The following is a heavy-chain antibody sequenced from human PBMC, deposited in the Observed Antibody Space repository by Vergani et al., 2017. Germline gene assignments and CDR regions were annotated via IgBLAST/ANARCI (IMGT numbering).Heavy chain of an antibody. CDR3: ARHSXVELLVKLGWIDP. CDR1: GASIRSSNYY. V-gene: IGHV4-39*01. Sequence: QLQLQESGPGLVKPSATLTLTCSVSGASIRSSNYYWGWIRQPPGKGLEWIASIYYSGSPYYNPSLKSRVTISVDTSKNQFSLKLSSVTAADTAVYFCARHSXVELLVKLGWIDPWGQGILVTVSS. J-gene: IGHJ5*02. D-gene: IGHD6-19*01. CDR2: IYYSGSP.